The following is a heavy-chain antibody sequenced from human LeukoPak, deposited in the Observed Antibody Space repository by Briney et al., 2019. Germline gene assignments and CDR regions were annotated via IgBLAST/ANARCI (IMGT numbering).Heavy chain of an antibody. CDR1: GFTLSSYA. Sequence: GGSLRLSCAASGFTLSSYAMHWVRQAPGKGLEWVSSISSSSSHIYYADSVKGRFTISRDNAKNSLYLQMNSLRAEDTAVYYCARAWWDIVVVTATRNSFDPWGQGTLVTVSS. CDR3: ARAWWDIVVVTATRNSFDP. V-gene: IGHV3-21*01. CDR2: ISSSSSHI. J-gene: IGHJ5*02. D-gene: IGHD2-21*02.